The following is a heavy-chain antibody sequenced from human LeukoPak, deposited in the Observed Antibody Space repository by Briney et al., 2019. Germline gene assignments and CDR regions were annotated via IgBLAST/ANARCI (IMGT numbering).Heavy chain of an antibody. CDR1: GFNFRDYS. D-gene: IGHD3-10*01. J-gene: IGHJ5*02. V-gene: IGHV3-21*01. Sequence: MAGGSLRLSCVAYGFNFRDYSMNWVRQAPGKGLDWVSGISGTSSYMYYGDSVKGRFTVSRDNAKNSLYLQMESPRVEDTAVYYCARDLHYYGSGPWGQGTLVTVSS. CDR2: ISGTSSYM. CDR3: ARDLHYYGSGP.